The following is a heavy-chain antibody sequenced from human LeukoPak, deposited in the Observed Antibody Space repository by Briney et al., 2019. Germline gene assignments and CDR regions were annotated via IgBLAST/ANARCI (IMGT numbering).Heavy chain of an antibody. CDR2: IYYSGGT. CDR3: ARGATVTTLVDAFDI. CDR1: GGSIGRSSYY. J-gene: IGHJ3*02. D-gene: IGHD4-17*01. V-gene: IGHV4-39*01. Sequence: SETLSLTCSVSGGSIGRSSYYWGWTRQPPGKGLEWIGSIYYSGGTYYNPSLKSRVTISVDTSRNQFSLKLSSVTAADTAVCYCARGATVTTLVDAFDIWGQGTMVTVSS.